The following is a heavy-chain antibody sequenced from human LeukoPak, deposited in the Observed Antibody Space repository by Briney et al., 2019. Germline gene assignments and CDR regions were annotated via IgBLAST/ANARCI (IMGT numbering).Heavy chain of an antibody. V-gene: IGHV4-59*11. CDR3: GRDALVGYFSYYYMDV. CDR1: GGSLSSHY. J-gene: IGHJ6*03. D-gene: IGHD2-15*01. Sequence: SETLSLTCTVSGGSLSSHYWTWVRQSPGKGLEWIGDISNSGSTNYNPSLKSRITISIDTSKNQFSLKLSSVTAADTAVYYCGRDALVGYFSYYYMDVWGKGTTVTVSS. CDR2: ISNSGST.